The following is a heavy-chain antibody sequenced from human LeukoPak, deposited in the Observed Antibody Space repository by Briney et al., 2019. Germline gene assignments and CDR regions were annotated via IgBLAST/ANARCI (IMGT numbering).Heavy chain of an antibody. V-gene: IGHV4-31*03. CDR3: ARSLGSGSYSYSFDY. D-gene: IGHD1-26*01. CDR1: GGSISSGGYY. Sequence: PSQTLSLTCTVSGGSISSGGYYWSWIRQHPGKGLEWIGYMFYSGTTYYDPSLKSRVTMSIAMSENQFSLKLTSVTAADTGVYHCARSLGSGSYSYSFDYWGQGTLVTVSS. CDR2: MFYSGTT. J-gene: IGHJ4*02.